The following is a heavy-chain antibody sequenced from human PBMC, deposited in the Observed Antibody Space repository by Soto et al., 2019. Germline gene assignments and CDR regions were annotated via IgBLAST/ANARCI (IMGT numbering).Heavy chain of an antibody. J-gene: IGHJ3*02. CDR3: AREGDYIISAFDI. CDR1: GFTFSSYW. Sequence: PGGSLRLSCAASGFTFSSYWMSWVRQAPGKGLEWVANIKQGGSEKYYVDSVKGRFTISRDNAKNSLYLQMNSLRAEDTAVYYCAREGDYIISAFDIWGPGTMVTVSS. V-gene: IGHV3-7*01. CDR2: IKQGGSEK. D-gene: IGHD2-21*01.